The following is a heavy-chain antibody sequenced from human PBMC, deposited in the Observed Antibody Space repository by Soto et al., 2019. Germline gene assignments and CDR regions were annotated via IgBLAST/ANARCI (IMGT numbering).Heavy chain of an antibody. D-gene: IGHD6-13*01. V-gene: IGHV4-59*01. Sequence: LETLSLTCTVSGGSISSYYLSWIRQPPGKGLEWIGYIYYSGSTNYNPSLKSRVTISVDTSKNQFSLKLSSVTAADTAVYYCARDTGIAAAGTWGGYYYGMDVWGQGTTVTVSS. CDR3: ARDTGIAAAGTWGGYYYGMDV. J-gene: IGHJ6*02. CDR1: GGSISSYY. CDR2: IYYSGST.